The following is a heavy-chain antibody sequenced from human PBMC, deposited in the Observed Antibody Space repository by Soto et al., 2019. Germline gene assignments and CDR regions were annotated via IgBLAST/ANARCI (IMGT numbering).Heavy chain of an antibody. D-gene: IGHD3-22*01. CDR3: TSAGVVVVMPDAFDI. CDR2: IKSKTDGGTT. J-gene: IGHJ3*02. CDR1: GFTFSNAW. Sequence: GSLRLSCAASGFTFSNAWMSWVRQAPGKGLEWVGRIKSKTDGGTTDYAAPVKGRFTISRDDSKNTLYLQMNSLKTEDTAVYYCTSAGVVVVMPDAFDIWGQGTMVTVSS. V-gene: IGHV3-15*01.